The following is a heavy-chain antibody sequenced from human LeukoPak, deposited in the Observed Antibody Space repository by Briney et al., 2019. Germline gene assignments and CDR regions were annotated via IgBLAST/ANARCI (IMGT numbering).Heavy chain of an antibody. CDR2: VYYGGST. CDR1: GGSISSYY. CDR3: ARSIIGTRSKFDY. J-gene: IGHJ4*02. Sequence: SETLSLTCTVSGGSISSYYWSWIRQPPGKGLEWIGYVYYGGSTNYNPSLKSRVTISVDTSKNHFSLKLSSVAAADTAVYSCARSIIGTRSKFDYWGQGTLVTVSS. D-gene: IGHD1/OR15-1a*01. V-gene: IGHV4-59*08.